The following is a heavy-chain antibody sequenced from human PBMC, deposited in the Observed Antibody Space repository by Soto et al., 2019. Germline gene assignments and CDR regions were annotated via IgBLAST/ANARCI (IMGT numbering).Heavy chain of an antibody. V-gene: IGHV3-23*01. D-gene: IGHD2-2*01. CDR1: GFTFSSFV. CDR3: AKDCRTTTCYAF. Sequence: EVPLLESGGGLVQPGGSLRLSCAASGFTFSSFVMSWVRQAPGKGLEWVSTIGGGGGNTYYADSVQGRFTISRDNSKNTLFLQMNSLRAEDTAVYYCAKDCRTTTCYAFWGQGTLVTVSS. J-gene: IGHJ4*02. CDR2: IGGGGGNT.